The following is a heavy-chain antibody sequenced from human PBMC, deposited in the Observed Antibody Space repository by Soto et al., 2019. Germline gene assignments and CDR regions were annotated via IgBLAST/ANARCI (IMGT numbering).Heavy chain of an antibody. CDR1: GGSISSSSYY. D-gene: IGHD1-26*01. J-gene: IGHJ5*02. V-gene: IGHV4-39*02. CDR3: ATQEVGGSYVYTFDP. Sequence: SETLSLTCTVSGGSISSSSYYWGWIRQPPGKGLEWIGSIYYSGSTYYNPSLKSRVTISVDTSKNHFSLKLSSVTAADTAVYYCATQEVGGSYVYTFDPWGQGTLVTAPQ. CDR2: IYYSGST.